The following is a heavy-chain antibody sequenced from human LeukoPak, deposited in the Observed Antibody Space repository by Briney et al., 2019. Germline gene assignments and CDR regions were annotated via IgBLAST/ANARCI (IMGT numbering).Heavy chain of an antibody. CDR1: GFTFSNYW. CDR3: ARRGNPLDY. D-gene: IGHD4-23*01. CDR2: IKEDGSEK. J-gene: IGHJ4*02. Sequence: GGSLRLPCAASGFTFSNYWMSWVRQAPGKGLEWVANIKEDGSEKYYVDSVEGRFTISRDNAKNSLYLQMNSLRAEDTAVYYCARRGNPLDYWGQGTLVTVSS. V-gene: IGHV3-7*01.